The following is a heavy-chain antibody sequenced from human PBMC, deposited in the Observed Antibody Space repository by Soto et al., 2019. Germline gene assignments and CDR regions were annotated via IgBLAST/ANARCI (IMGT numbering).Heavy chain of an antibody. CDR1: GFSFSSSA. Sequence: PGGSLRLSCEASGFSFSSSAMNWVRQAPGKGLEWISVISGSGGATYFADSVKGRFTISGDNSKNTLYLQMNSLRAEDTAVYYCAKATLRVVHPLVFDHWGQGSLVTVSS. CDR2: ISGSGGAT. D-gene: IGHD3-3*01. J-gene: IGHJ4*02. CDR3: AKATLRVVHPLVFDH. V-gene: IGHV3-23*01.